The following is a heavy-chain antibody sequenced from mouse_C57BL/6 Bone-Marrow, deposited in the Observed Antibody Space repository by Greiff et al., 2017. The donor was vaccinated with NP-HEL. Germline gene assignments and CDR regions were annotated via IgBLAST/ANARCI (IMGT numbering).Heavy chain of an antibody. CDR1: GYSFTSGHY. J-gene: IGHJ4*01. V-gene: IGHV3-6*01. CDR2: ISYDGSN. D-gene: IGHD2-3*01. CDR3: ARADDGYYYAMDY. Sequence: EVQRVESGPGLVKPSQSLSLTCSVTGYSFTSGHYWNWIRQFPGNKLEWMGYISYDGSNNYNPSLKNRISITRDTSKNQFFLKLNSVTTEDTATYYCARADDGYYYAMDYWGQGTSVTVSS.